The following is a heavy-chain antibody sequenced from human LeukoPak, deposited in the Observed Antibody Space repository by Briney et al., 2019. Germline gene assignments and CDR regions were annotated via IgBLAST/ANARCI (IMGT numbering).Heavy chain of an antibody. D-gene: IGHD2-15*01. CDR1: GFIFSDYN. J-gene: IGHJ4*02. Sequence: PGGALRLSCAASGFIFSDYNMHWVRQAPGKGLEWVAVIYYDGSNKYYADSVKGRFTISRDNSKNTLYLQINSLRAEDTAVYYCARDQTGFCSGSSCLASTFDYWGQGTLVTVSS. CDR3: ARDQTGFCSGSSCLASTFDY. V-gene: IGHV3-30*04. CDR2: IYYDGSNK.